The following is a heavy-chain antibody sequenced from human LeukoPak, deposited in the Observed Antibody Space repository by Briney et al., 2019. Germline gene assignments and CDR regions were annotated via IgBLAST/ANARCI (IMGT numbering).Heavy chain of an antibody. CDR2: INYSGST. Sequence: SQTLSLTCTVSGGSISSYYWSWIRQPPGKGLELIGYINYSGSTDYSPSLKSRATISVDTSKNQFSLNLSSLTAADTAVYYCVRSDFWSGYPLFYYYYMDVWGKGTTVTVSS. D-gene: IGHD3-3*01. J-gene: IGHJ6*03. CDR1: GGSISSYY. V-gene: IGHV4-59*01. CDR3: VRSDFWSGYPLFYYYYMDV.